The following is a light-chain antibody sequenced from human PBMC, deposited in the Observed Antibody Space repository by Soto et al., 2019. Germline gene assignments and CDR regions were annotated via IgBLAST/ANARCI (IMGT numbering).Light chain of an antibody. J-gene: IGKJ5*01. Sequence: EIVLTQSPATLSLSPGERATLSCRASLSVSSDLAWYRQKPGQAPRLLIFGASSRATGVPARFSGSGSGTDFTLTINSLEPEDFAVYYCQQRSNWPSITFGQGTRLEIK. CDR2: GAS. V-gene: IGKV3-11*01. CDR1: LSVSSD. CDR3: QQRSNWPSIT.